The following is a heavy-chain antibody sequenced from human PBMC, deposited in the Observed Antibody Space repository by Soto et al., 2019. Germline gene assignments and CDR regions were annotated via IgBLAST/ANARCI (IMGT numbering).Heavy chain of an antibody. J-gene: IGHJ4*02. CDR1: GGTFSSDA. V-gene: IGHV1-69*01. Sequence: QVQLVQSGAEVKKPGSSVKVSCKASGGTFSSDAISWVRQAPGQGLEWMGGIIPIFGTANYAQKFQGRGTITADESTSTAYMELSSLRSEDTAVYYCARDLYGGNAQKRNQHWGQGTLVTVSS. CDR2: IIPIFGTA. CDR3: ARDLYGGNAQKRNQH. D-gene: IGHD4-17*01.